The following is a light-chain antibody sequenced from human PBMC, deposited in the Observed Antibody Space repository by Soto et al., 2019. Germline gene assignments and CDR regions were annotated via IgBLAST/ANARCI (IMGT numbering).Light chain of an antibody. Sequence: DIQMTQSPSSLSASVGDRVTITCRASQDISRYLNWYQQKPGKAPKLLMHAASSLQSGVPSTFSGSASGKHFNLTISSLQPEDFATYYCQQSYSTPLTFGGGTKVEIK. CDR1: QDISRY. CDR2: AAS. CDR3: QQSYSTPLT. J-gene: IGKJ4*01. V-gene: IGKV1-39*01.